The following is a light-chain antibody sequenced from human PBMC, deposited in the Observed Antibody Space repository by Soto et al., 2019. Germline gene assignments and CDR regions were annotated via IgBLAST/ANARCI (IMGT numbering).Light chain of an antibody. CDR2: DVH. Sequence: QSALTQPASVSGSPGQSITISCTGTSSDIGGYNYVSWFQQHPDKAPKLMIYDVHGRPSGVSNRFSGCKSGNTASLTISGLQAEDEADYYCSSFTSSGTRVFGTGTKVTVL. V-gene: IGLV2-14*01. CDR3: SSFTSSGTRV. J-gene: IGLJ1*01. CDR1: SSDIGGYNY.